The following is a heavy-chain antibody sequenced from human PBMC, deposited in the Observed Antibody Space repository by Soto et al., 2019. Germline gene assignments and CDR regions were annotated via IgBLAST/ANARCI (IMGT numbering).Heavy chain of an antibody. V-gene: IGHV3-30-3*01. CDR3: AKFRGGFGGARPDLFYGMDV. CDR2: ISSDGTNK. D-gene: IGHD3-16*01. Sequence: GGSLRLSCAASGFTFSSYGYAMHWVRQAPGKGLEWVAVISSDGTNKYYADSVKGRFSISRDNSKNTLYLQINSLRAEETAEYTCAKFRGGFGGARPDLFYGMDVWGQGTTVTVSS. J-gene: IGHJ6*02. CDR1: GFTFSSYGYA.